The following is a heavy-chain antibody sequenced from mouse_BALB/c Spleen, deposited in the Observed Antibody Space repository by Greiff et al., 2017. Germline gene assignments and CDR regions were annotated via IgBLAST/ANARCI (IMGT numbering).Heavy chain of an antibody. V-gene: IGHV3-2*02. D-gene: IGHD2-14*01. CDR2: ISYSGST. Sequence: VQLQQSGPGLVKPSQSLSLTCTVTGYSITSDYAWNWIRQFPGNKLEWMGYISYSGSTSYNPSLKSRISITRDTSKNQFFLQLNSVTTEDTATYYCARGARYDAWFAYWGQGTLVTVSA. CDR1: GYSITSDYA. CDR3: ARGARYDAWFAY. J-gene: IGHJ3*01.